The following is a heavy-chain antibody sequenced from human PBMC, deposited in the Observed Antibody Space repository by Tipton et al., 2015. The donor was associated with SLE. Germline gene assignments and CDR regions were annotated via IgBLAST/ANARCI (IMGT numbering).Heavy chain of an antibody. Sequence: QLVQSGAEVKKPGESLKISCKGSGYDFTNYWIGWVRQMPGKGLEWMGIIYASDSDTTYSPSFQGQVTFSADKSTSTAYLQWSSLKASNTAIYYCARHIGGYCTGGVCYQYYFDYWGQGTLVSVSS. CDR2: IYASDSDT. D-gene: IGHD2-8*02. CDR3: ARHIGGYCTGGVCYQYYFDY. CDR1: GYDFTNYW. V-gene: IGHV5-51*01. J-gene: IGHJ4*02.